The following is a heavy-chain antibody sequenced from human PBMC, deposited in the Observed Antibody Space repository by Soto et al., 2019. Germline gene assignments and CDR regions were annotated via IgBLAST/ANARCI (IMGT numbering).Heavy chain of an antibody. CDR3: VRDEGVSTFHF. Sequence: GGSLRLSCPTSGFTFDDYSMRWFRQAPGEALDXVSSISWNRAGIGYVDSVKGRFTISRDNAKKSVWLQMNSLRVEDTAMYYCVRDEGVSTFHFWGQGALVTVSS. D-gene: IGHD3-10*01. J-gene: IGHJ4*02. CDR1: GFTFDDYS. V-gene: IGHV3-9*01. CDR2: ISWNRAGI.